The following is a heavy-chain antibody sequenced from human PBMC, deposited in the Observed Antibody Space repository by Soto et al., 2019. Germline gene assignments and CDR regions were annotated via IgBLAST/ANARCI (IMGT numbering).Heavy chain of an antibody. J-gene: IGHJ5*01. Sequence: EVQLVESGGGLVKPGGSLRLSCAASGFTFSSYSMNWVRQAPGKGLEWVSSISSSSSYVYYADSVKGRFPISRDNAKNSLYLQMNSLTAEDTAVYYCARDRHETTALAPYNWFESWGQGTLVTVSS. V-gene: IGHV3-21*01. CDR3: ARDRHETTALAPYNWFES. D-gene: IGHD1-1*01. CDR1: GFTFSSYS. CDR2: ISSSSSYV.